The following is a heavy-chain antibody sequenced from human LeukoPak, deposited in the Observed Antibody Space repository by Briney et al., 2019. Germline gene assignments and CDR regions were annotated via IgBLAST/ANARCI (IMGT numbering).Heavy chain of an antibody. Sequence: SETLSLTCTVSGGSISSYYWSWIRQPPGKGLEWIGYIYYSGSTNYNPSLKSRVTISVDTSKNQFSLKLTSVTAADTAVYYCARYDFNKHFDYWGQGTLVTVSS. CDR2: IYYSGST. CDR1: GGSISSYY. CDR3: ARYDFNKHFDY. V-gene: IGHV4-59*01. D-gene: IGHD3-3*01. J-gene: IGHJ4*02.